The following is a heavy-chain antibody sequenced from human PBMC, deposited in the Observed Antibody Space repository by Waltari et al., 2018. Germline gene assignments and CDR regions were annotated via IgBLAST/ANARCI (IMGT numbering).Heavy chain of an antibody. V-gene: IGHV1-69*01. CDR3: ARPRTTVGTGLWNDGLQI. CDR2: ISLVVRSA. Sequence: QVQLVQSGAEVKKPGSSVKVSCKASGGTFSNYAITWVRQAPGQGLEWMGGISLVVRSAHKAKNFLDRVTITADESTSTAYMEVMGLTSDDTAVYYCARPRTTVGTGLWNDGLQIWGQGTLVTVSS. CDR1: GGTFSNYA. D-gene: IGHD1-1*01. J-gene: IGHJ3*02.